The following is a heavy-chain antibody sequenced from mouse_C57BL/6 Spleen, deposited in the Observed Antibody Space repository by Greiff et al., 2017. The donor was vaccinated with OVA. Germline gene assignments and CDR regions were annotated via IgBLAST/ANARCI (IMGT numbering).Heavy chain of an antibody. CDR2: ISDGGSYT. J-gene: IGHJ1*03. CDR3: ARDGGYGSLYWYFDV. D-gene: IGHD1-1*01. V-gene: IGHV5-4*01. CDR1: GFTFSSYA. Sequence: EVKVVESGGGLVKPGGSLKLSCAASGFTFSSYAMSWVRQTPEKRLEWVATISDGGSYTYYPDNVKGRFTISRDNAKNNLYLQMSHLKSEDTAMYYCARDGGYGSLYWYFDVWGTGTTVTVSS.